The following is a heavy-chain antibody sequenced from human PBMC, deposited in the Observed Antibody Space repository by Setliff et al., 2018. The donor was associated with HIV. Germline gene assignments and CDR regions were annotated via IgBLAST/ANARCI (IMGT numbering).Heavy chain of an antibody. V-gene: IGHV4-38-2*01. Sequence: PSETLSLTCPVSGYSISSGYYWGWIRQPPGRGLEWIGAIHHSGNTYYNPSLKSRVTISVDTPKNLFSLKVNSVTAADTAVYYCARHDITLVRGLVWGQGTTVTVSS. D-gene: IGHD3-10*01. J-gene: IGHJ6*02. CDR3: ARHDITLVRGLV. CDR2: IHHSGNT. CDR1: GYSISSGYY.